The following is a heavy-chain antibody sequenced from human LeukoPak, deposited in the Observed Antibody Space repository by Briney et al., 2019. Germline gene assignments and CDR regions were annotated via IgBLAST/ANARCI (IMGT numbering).Heavy chain of an antibody. D-gene: IGHD5-12*01. CDR1: GYTFTGYY. CDR2: INPNSGGT. V-gene: IGHV1-2*02. Sequence: GASVKVSCKASGYTFTGYYMHWVRQAPGQGLEWMGWINPNSGGTNYARKFQGRVTMTRDTSISTAYMELSRLRSDDTAVYYCARERGYSGYDGSYYYGMDVWGQGTTVTVSS. J-gene: IGHJ6*02. CDR3: ARERGYSGYDGSYYYGMDV.